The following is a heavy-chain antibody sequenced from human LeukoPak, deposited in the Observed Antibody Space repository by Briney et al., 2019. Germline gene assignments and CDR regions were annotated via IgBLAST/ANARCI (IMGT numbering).Heavy chain of an antibody. V-gene: IGHV4-61*02. D-gene: IGHD3-22*01. CDR1: GGSISSGRYE. CDR2: IYTSGST. J-gene: IGHJ3*02. Sequence: SETLSLTCTVSGGSISSGRYEWGWIRQPAGKGLEWIGLIYTSGSTNYNPSLKSRVTISVDTSKNQFSLKPSSVTAADTAVYYCARDYYYDSSGYDAFDIWGQGTMVTVSS. CDR3: ARDYYYDSSGYDAFDI.